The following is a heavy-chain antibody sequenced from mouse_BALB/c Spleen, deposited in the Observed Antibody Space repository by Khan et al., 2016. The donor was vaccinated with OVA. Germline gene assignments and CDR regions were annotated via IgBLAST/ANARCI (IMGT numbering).Heavy chain of an antibody. CDR1: GFSLTSYG. CDR2: IWSGGST. Sequence: QVRLQQSGPGLVQPSQRLTITCTVSGFSLTSYGVNWVRQSPGKGLEWMGGIWSGGSTDYNAAFISRLSISKDNSKSKVFFKLNNLQANDTAIYYCARNYDYDEGLSYWGQGTLVTVSA. V-gene: IGHV2-2*02. J-gene: IGHJ3*01. CDR3: ARNYDYDEGLSY. D-gene: IGHD2-4*01.